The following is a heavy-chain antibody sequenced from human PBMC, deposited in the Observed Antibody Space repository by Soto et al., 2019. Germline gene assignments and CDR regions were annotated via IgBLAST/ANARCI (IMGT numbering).Heavy chain of an antibody. D-gene: IGHD1-1*01. CDR3: AHAGVDDLLSLDH. V-gene: IGHV2-5*02. Sequence: QITLKESGPPLVRPAQTLTLTCAFSGFSLTTTSMGVACIRQPPGKALELLALIYWDDDQRYSPYLKDRLTITKDTSRSRVVLTISNMNPEDTGTYFCAHAGVDDLLSLDHWGPGTLVTVSS. J-gene: IGHJ4*02. CDR2: IYWDDDQ. CDR1: GFSLTTTSMG.